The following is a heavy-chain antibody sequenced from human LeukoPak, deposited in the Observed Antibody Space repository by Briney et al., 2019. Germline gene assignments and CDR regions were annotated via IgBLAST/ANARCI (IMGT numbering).Heavy chain of an antibody. V-gene: IGHV4-39*01. D-gene: IGHD5-12*01. J-gene: IGHJ4*02. CDR1: GGSISSSSYY. CDR3: ASLKRGYSGYDSVSRDY. CDR2: IYYSGST. Sequence: SETLSPTCTVSGGSISSSSYYWGWIRQPPGKGLEWIGSIYYSGSTYYNPSLKSRVTISVDTSKNQFSLKLSSVTAADTAVYYCASLKRGYSGYDSVSRDYWGQGTLVTVSS.